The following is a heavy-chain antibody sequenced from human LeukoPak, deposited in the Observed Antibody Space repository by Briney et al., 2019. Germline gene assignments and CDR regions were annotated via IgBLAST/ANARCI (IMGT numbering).Heavy chain of an antibody. CDR3: ARLQVYCGGDCYPRWFDP. CDR2: IYYSGIT. V-gene: IGHV4-59*08. D-gene: IGHD2-21*02. Sequence: SETLSLSCTVSGDSVSSYYWGWIRQPPGKGMEWIAYIYYSGITNYNPSLKRRVTISLDTPKNQISLKLSSVTAADTAVYYCARLQVYCGGDCYPRWFDPWGQGTLVTVSS. CDR1: GDSVSSYY. J-gene: IGHJ5*02.